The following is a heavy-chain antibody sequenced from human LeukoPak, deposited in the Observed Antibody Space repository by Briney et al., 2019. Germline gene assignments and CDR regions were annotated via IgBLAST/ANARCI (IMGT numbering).Heavy chain of an antibody. CDR1: GFAFSSYW. D-gene: IGHD4-17*01. CDR2: IKQDGSEK. CDR3: ARGQTTVTN. J-gene: IGHJ4*02. Sequence: GGSLRLSCAASGFAFSSYWMSWVRQAPGKGLEWVANIKQDGSEKYYVDSVKGRFTISRDNAKNSLYLQMSSLRAEDTAVYFCARGQTTVTNWGQGTLVTVSS. V-gene: IGHV3-7*03.